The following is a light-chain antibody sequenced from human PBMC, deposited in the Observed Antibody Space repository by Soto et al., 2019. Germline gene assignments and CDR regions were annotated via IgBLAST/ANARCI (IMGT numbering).Light chain of an antibody. V-gene: IGKV1-33*01. J-gene: IGKJ4*01. Sequence: IQMPQSPSSLSASVGDRVTIPCQASQDIKKYLNWYQQKPGKAPKLLIYDASNLESGVPSRFSGSGSGTDFTFTISSLQPEDIATYYCQQYDTLPVTFGGGTKVELK. CDR1: QDIKKY. CDR2: DAS. CDR3: QQYDTLPVT.